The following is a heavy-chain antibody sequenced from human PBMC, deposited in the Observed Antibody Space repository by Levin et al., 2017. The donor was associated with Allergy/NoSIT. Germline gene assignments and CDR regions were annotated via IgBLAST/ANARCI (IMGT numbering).Heavy chain of an antibody. V-gene: IGHV4-59*12. Sequence: SCTVSGVSISGYYWSWIRQPPGKGLEWIGYLDYSGSTNYNPSLKSRVTISADTSKNQFSLKLRSVTAADTAVYYCARAPVWFGDKGLDYWGQGTLVTVSS. CDR3: ARAPVWFGDKGLDY. CDR1: GVSISGYY. J-gene: IGHJ4*02. D-gene: IGHD3-10*01. CDR2: LDYSGST.